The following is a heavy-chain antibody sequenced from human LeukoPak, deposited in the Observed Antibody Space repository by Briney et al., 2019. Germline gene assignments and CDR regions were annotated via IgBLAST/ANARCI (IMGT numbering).Heavy chain of an antibody. CDR1: GGSFNRFA. Sequence: PSETLSLTCAVYGGSFNRFAWNWVRQPPGKGLEWIGEINHSAKTSYNPSLKSRVTISGDPSKNQVSLRVSSVTAADTAVYYCARGVLGPYYFDLWGRGTLVTVSS. J-gene: IGHJ2*01. D-gene: IGHD7-27*01. CDR2: INHSAKT. CDR3: ARGVLGPYYFDL. V-gene: IGHV4-34*01.